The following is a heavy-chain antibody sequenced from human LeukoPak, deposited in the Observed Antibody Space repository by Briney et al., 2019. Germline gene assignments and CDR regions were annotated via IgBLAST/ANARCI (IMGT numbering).Heavy chain of an antibody. D-gene: IGHD5-24*01. CDR1: GYTFTSYG. J-gene: IGHJ3*02. CDR2: ISAYNGNT. V-gene: IGHV1-18*01. CDR3: ARDHGLAVGEMAADAFDI. Sequence: ASVKVSCKASGYTFTSYGISWVRQAPGQGLEWMGWISAYNGNTNYAQKLQGRVTMTTDTSTSTAYMELRSLRSDDTAVYYCARDHGLAVGEMAADAFDIWGQGTMVTVSS.